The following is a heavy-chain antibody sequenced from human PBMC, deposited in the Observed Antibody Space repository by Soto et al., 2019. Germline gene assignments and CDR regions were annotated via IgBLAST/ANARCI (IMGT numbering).Heavy chain of an antibody. Sequence: VGSLRLSCAASGFTFSSYAMSWVRQAPGKGLEWVSAISGSGGSTYYADSVKGRFTISRDNSKNTLYLQMNSLRAEDTAVYYCAKDTEWLSGGYAFDIWGQGTMVTVSS. CDR3: AKDTEWLSGGYAFDI. V-gene: IGHV3-23*01. CDR2: ISGSGGST. J-gene: IGHJ3*02. D-gene: IGHD6-19*01. CDR1: GFTFSSYA.